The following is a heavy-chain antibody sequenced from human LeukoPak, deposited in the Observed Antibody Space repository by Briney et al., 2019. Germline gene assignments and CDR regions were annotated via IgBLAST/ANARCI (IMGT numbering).Heavy chain of an antibody. V-gene: IGHV1-69-2*01. Sequence: ASVKISCKVSGYTFTDYYMHWVQQAPGKGLEWMGLVDPEDGETIYAEKFQGRVTITADTSTDTAYMELSSLRSEDTAVYYCATSLAGHDSSGYYPDYWGQGTLVTVSS. J-gene: IGHJ4*02. CDR2: VDPEDGET. D-gene: IGHD3-22*01. CDR3: ATSLAGHDSSGYYPDY. CDR1: GYTFTDYY.